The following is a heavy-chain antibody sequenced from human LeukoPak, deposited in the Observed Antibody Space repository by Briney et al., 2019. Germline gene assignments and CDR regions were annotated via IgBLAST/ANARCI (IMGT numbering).Heavy chain of an antibody. CDR2: IYYSGST. V-gene: IGHV4-39*07. J-gene: IGHJ5*02. CDR1: GGSISSSSYY. Sequence: PSETLSLTCTVSGGSISSSSYYWGWIRQPPGKGLEWIGSIYYSGSTYYNPSLKSRVTISIDTSKNQFSLILSSVTAADTAVYYCARDLTVMWFDPWGQGTLVTVSS. CDR3: ARDLTVMWFDP. D-gene: IGHD4-17*01.